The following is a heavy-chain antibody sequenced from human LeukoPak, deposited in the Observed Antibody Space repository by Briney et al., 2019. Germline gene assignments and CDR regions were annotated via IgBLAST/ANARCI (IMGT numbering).Heavy chain of an antibody. CDR2: IYTSGST. Sequence: PSETLSLTCTVSGGSISSYYWSWIRQPAGKGLEWIGRIYTSGSTNYNPSLKSRVTISVDTSKNQFSLKLSSVTAADTAVYYCARDRRRRQQLANYYYYYYMDVWGKGTTVTVSS. D-gene: IGHD6-13*01. CDR1: GGSISSYY. V-gene: IGHV4-4*07. J-gene: IGHJ6*03. CDR3: ARDRRRRQQLANYYYYYYMDV.